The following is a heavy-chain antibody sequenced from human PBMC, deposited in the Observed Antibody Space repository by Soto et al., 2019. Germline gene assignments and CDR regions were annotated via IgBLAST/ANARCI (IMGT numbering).Heavy chain of an antibody. V-gene: IGHV4-39*01. J-gene: IGHJ5*02. D-gene: IGHD2-15*01. CDR1: CGSISSSSYY. CDR3: ARHGYCSGGSCYETFDP. Sequence: SETLSLTCTGSCGSISSSSYYWGWIRQPPGKGLEWIGSIYYSGSTYYNPSLKSRVTISVDTSKNQFSLKLSSVTAADTAVYYCARHGYCSGGSCYETFDPWGQGTLVTVSS. CDR2: IYYSGST.